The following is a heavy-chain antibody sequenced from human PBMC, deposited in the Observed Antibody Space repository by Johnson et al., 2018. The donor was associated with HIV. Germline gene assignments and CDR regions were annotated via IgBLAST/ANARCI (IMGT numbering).Heavy chain of an antibody. CDR3: GRDGWLPHDAFDI. D-gene: IGHD3-22*01. Sequence: QEQLVESGGGLVKPGGSLRLSCAASGFTFSDYYMSWIRQAPGKGLEWVSYISSRGSTIYYADSVKGRFTISRDNAKNSLYLQMNSLRAEETAVSYCGRDGWLPHDAFDIWGQGTMVTVSS. CDR2: ISSRGSTI. V-gene: IGHV3-11*04. J-gene: IGHJ3*02. CDR1: GFTFSDYY.